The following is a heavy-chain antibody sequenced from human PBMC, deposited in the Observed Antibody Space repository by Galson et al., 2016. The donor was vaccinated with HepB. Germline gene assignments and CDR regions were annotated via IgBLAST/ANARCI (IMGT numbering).Heavy chain of an antibody. CDR3: ARGFNSFGSGSYNAFDI. CDR1: GGSFSGYY. CDR2: INHSGST. Sequence: SETLSLTCAVYGGSFSGYYWSWIRQPPGKGLEWIGEINHSGSTNYNPSLKSRVTVSVDTSKTQFSLNLSSVTAADMAVYYCARGFNSFGSGSYNAFDIWGQGTMVTVSS. J-gene: IGHJ3*02. V-gene: IGHV4-34*01. D-gene: IGHD1-26*01.